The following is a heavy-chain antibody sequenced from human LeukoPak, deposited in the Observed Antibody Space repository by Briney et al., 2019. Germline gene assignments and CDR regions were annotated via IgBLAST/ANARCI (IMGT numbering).Heavy chain of an antibody. CDR1: GGSISSYY. J-gene: IGHJ5*02. V-gene: IGHV4-59*08. CDR2: IYYSGST. D-gene: IGHD4-11*01. CDR3: ARHDYSNDWFDP. Sequence: SETLSLTCTVSGGSISSYYWSWIRQPPGKGLEWIGYIYYSGSTNYNPSLKSRVTISVDTSNNQFSLKLSSVTAADTAVYYCARHDYSNDWFDPWGQGTLVTVSS.